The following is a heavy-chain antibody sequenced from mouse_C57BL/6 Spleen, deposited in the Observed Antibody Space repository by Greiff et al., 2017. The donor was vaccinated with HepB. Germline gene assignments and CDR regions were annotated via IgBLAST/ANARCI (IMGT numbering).Heavy chain of an antibody. J-gene: IGHJ2*01. CDR1: GFTFSDYY. V-gene: IGHV5-16*01. CDR2: INYDGSST. Sequence: DVKLVESEGGLVQPGSSMKLSCTASGFTFSDYYMAWVRQVPEKGLEWVANINYDGSSTYYLDSLKSRFIISRDNAKNILYLQMSSLKSEDTATYYCARGGYDGFDYWGQGTTLTVSS. CDR3: ARGGYDGFDY. D-gene: IGHD2-2*01.